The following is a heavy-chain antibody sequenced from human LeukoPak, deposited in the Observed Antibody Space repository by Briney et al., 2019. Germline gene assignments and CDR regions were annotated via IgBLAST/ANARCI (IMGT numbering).Heavy chain of an antibody. Sequence: GESLKISCKGSGYSFTSYWIGWVRQTPGEGLESMGIIYPGDSDTRYSPSFQGQVTISVDKSISTAYLQWRSLKASDNAIYYCARGDSWELFDYWGQGTLVTVSS. D-gene: IGHD1-26*01. CDR3: ARGDSWELFDY. CDR2: IYPGDSDT. CDR1: GYSFTSYW. V-gene: IGHV5-51*01. J-gene: IGHJ4*02.